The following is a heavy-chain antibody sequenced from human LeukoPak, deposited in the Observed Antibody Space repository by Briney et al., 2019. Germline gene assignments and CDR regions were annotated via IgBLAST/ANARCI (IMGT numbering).Heavy chain of an antibody. J-gene: IGHJ5*02. CDR2: IYYTGST. Sequence: SETLSLTCTVSGDSISLYYWSWIRQPPGKGLEWIGYIYYTGSTKSNPSLKSRVTISVDTSKKQFSLKLSSVTAADTAVYYCARGRLLMWFDPWGQGTLVTVSS. V-gene: IGHV4-59*12. D-gene: IGHD3-16*01. CDR1: GDSISLYY. CDR3: ARGRLLMWFDP.